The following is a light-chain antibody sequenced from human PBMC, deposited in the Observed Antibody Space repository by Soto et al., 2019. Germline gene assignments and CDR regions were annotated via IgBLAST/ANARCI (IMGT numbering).Light chain of an antibody. CDR3: SSYAGSNNVV. J-gene: IGLJ2*01. CDR2: EVS. CDR1: SSDVGGYNY. Sequence: QSALTQPPSASGSPGQSVTISCTGTSSDVGGYNYVSWYQQHPGKAPKLIIYEVSKRPSVVPDRFSGSKSGNTASLTVSGLQAEDEADYYCSSYAGSNNVVFGGGTKVTVL. V-gene: IGLV2-8*01.